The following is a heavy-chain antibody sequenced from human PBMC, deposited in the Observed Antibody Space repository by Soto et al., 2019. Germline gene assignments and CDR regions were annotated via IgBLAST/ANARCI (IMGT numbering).Heavy chain of an antibody. Sequence: GGSLRLSCAASGFTFSSYAMHWVRQAPGKGLEWVAVISYDGSNKYYADSVKGRFTISRDNSKNTLYLQMNSLRAEDTAVYYCAKDRGLGYWGQGTLVTVSS. CDR2: ISYDGSNK. D-gene: IGHD3-16*01. J-gene: IGHJ4*02. CDR1: GFTFSSYA. CDR3: AKDRGLGY. V-gene: IGHV3-30-3*01.